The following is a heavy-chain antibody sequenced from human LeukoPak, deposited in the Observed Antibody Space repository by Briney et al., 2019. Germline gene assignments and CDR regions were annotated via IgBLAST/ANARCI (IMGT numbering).Heavy chain of an antibody. CDR2: IKQDGSEK. Sequence: GGSLRLSCAASGFTFSSYWMNWVRQAPGKGLEWVANIKQDGSEKYYVDSVKGRFTISRDNAKNSLYLQMNSLRAEDTAVYYCAKYCSGGSCYDYWGQGTLVTVSS. CDR1: GFTFSSYW. D-gene: IGHD2-15*01. J-gene: IGHJ4*02. V-gene: IGHV3-7*02. CDR3: AKYCSGGSCYDY.